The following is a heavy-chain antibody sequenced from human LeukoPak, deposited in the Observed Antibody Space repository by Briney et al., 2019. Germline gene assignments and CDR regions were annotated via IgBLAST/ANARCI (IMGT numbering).Heavy chain of an antibody. D-gene: IGHD3-16*01. J-gene: IGHJ3*02. V-gene: IGHV3-48*02. Sequence: GGSLRLSCAASGYTFSRHSMNGVRQAPGKGLEWVTYISSSSSSIYYADSVKGRFTISRDNAKNSLYLRMNSPRDHGTAVYYCARDRTFAFDIWGQGTMVTVSS. CDR3: ARDRTFAFDI. CDR1: GYTFSRHS. CDR2: ISSSSSSI.